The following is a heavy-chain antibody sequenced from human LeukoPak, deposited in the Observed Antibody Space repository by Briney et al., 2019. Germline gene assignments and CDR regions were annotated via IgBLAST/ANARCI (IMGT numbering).Heavy chain of an antibody. D-gene: IGHD3-10*01. V-gene: IGHV3-15*01. CDR3: TTDRQEEYYYGPSPFDP. CDR1: GFTVSSNE. Sequence: GGSLRLSCAASGFTVSSNEMSWVRQAPGKGLEWVGRIKSKTDGGTTDYAAPVKGRFTISRDDSKNTLYLQMNSLKTEDTAVYYCTTDRQEEYYYGPSPFDPWGQGTLVTVSS. J-gene: IGHJ5*02. CDR2: IKSKTDGGTT.